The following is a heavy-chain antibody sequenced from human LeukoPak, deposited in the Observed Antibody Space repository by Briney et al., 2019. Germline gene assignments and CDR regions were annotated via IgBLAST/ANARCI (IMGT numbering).Heavy chain of an antibody. CDR3: ARHSDVPLDL. V-gene: IGHV5-51*01. J-gene: IGHJ5*02. Sequence: GESLKISCKASGYNFTNHWVAWVRQRPGEGLEWMGIIWPDDSDTRYSPSFQGLVTISVDKSIGTAHLQWRSLKASDTALCFCARHSDVPLDLWGQGTLVIVSS. CDR1: GYNFTNHW. D-gene: IGHD6-6*01. CDR2: IWPDDSDT.